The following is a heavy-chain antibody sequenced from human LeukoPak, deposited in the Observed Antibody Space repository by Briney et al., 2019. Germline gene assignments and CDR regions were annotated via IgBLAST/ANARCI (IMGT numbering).Heavy chain of an antibody. V-gene: IGHV4-59*08. CDR3: ARHDDWSTGTCSFDY. D-gene: IGHD1-1*01. CDR2: VFYSGTN. CDR1: GGSFSGYC. Sequence: SERLSPVCAVYGGSFSGYCWSWIRQSPGKGLEWLAYVFYSGTNNYNPSLKSRVTLSVDTSKNQFSLKLNAVTAADTAIYYCARHDDWSTGTCSFDYWGQGTLVTVSS. J-gene: IGHJ4*02.